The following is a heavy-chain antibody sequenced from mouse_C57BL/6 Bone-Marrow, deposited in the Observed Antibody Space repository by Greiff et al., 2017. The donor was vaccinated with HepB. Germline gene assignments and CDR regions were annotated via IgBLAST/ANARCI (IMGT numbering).Heavy chain of an antibody. CDR1: GYTFTSYW. CDR2: IDPSDSYT. D-gene: IGHD3-2*02. V-gene: IGHV1-69*01. CDR3: ARLSSGYVLAY. Sequence: QVQLQQPGAELVMPGASVKLSCKASGYTFTSYWMHWVKQRPGQGLEWIGEIDPSDSYTNYNQKFKGKSTLTVDKSSSTAYMPLSSLTSEESAVYYCARLSSGYVLAYWGQGTLVTVSA. J-gene: IGHJ3*01.